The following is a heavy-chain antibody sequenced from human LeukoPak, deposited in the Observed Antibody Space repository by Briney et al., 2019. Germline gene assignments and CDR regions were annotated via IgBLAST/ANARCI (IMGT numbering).Heavy chain of an antibody. CDR1: TFTFSSYG. D-gene: IGHD2-15*01. V-gene: IGHV3-23*01. J-gene: IGHJ3*02. Sequence: GGSLRLSCGASTFTFSSYGMSWVRQAPGKGLEWVSAISGSGGSTYYADSVRGRFTISRDNSKNSLYLQMNSLRAEDTAVYYCAKDGYCSAGSCFSANDAFDIWGQGTMVTVSS. CDR2: ISGSGGST. CDR3: AKDGYCSAGSCFSANDAFDI.